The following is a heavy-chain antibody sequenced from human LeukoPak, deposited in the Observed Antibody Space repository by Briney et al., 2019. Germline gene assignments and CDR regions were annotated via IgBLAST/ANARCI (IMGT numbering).Heavy chain of an antibody. Sequence: GGSLRLSCAASGFTFSNYAMSWVRQAPGKGLEWVSAITGSGAVTYYADSVKGRFTISRDNSKNTLYLQMNSLRAEDTAVYYCAKQWLDQYFQHWGQGTLVTVSS. D-gene: IGHD6-19*01. CDR2: ITGSGAVT. CDR1: GFTFSNYA. V-gene: IGHV3-23*01. CDR3: AKQWLDQYFQH. J-gene: IGHJ1*01.